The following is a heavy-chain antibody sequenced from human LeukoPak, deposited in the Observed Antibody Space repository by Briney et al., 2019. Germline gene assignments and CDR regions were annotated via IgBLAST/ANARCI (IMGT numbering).Heavy chain of an antibody. J-gene: IGHJ3*02. V-gene: IGHV4-59*10. D-gene: IGHD5-18*01. CDR3: ARARIQLWGDAFDI. CDR1: GGSFSGYY. Sequence: SETLSLTCAVYGGSFSGYYWSWIRQPAGKGLEWIGRIYTSGSTNYNPSLKSRVTMSVDTSKNQFSLKLSSVTAADTAVYYCARARIQLWGDAFDIWGQGTMVTVSS. CDR2: IYTSGST.